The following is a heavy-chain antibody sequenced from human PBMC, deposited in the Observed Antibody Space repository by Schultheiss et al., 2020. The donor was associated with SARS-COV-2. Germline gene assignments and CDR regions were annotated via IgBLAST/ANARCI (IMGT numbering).Heavy chain of an antibody. J-gene: IGHJ6*02. CDR3: AKDYWKTSYYYYGMDV. CDR1: GFTFSSYE. D-gene: IGHD1-1*01. Sequence: GGSLRLSCAASGFTFSSYEMNWVRQAPGKGLEWVSYISSSGSNIYYADSVKGRFTISRDNAKNSLYLQMNSLRAEDTALYYCAKDYWKTSYYYYGMDVWGQGTTVTVSS. CDR2: ISSSGSNI. V-gene: IGHV3-48*03.